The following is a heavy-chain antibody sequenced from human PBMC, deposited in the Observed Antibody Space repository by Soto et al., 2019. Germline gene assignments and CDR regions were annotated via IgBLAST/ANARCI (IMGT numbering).Heavy chain of an antibody. J-gene: IGHJ4*02. CDR1: GFTFSSYA. D-gene: IGHD1-26*01. CDR2: ISYDGSNK. CDR3: ARDFDDLVGATTPGDY. V-gene: IGHV3-30-3*01. Sequence: GGSLRLSCAASGFTFSSYAMHWVRQAPGKGLEWVAVISYDGSNKYYADSVKGRFTISRDNSKNTLYLQMNSLRAEDTAVYYCARDFDDLVGATTPGDYWGQGTLVTVSS.